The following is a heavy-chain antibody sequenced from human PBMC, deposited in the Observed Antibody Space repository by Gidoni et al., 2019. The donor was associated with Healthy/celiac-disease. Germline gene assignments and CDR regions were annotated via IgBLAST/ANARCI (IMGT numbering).Heavy chain of an antibody. V-gene: IGHV4-39*07. CDR2: IYYSGST. CDR1: GGSISSSSYY. Sequence: QLQLQESGPGLVKPSETLSLTCTVSGGSISSSSYYWGWIRQPPGKGLEWIGSIYYSGSTYYNPSLKSRVTISVDTSKNQFSLKLSSVTAADTAVYYCAREGDGGGSYDGDYWGQGTLVTVSS. CDR3: AREGDGGGSYDGDY. D-gene: IGHD1-26*01. J-gene: IGHJ4*02.